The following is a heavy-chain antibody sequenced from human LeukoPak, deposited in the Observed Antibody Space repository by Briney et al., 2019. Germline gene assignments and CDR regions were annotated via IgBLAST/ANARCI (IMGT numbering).Heavy chain of an antibody. CDR3: ARSLGYSYGYVFDY. Sequence: AGGSLRLSCAASGFTFSSYSMNWVRQAPGKGLEWLSSISSSSSYIYYADSVKGRFTISRDNAKNSLYLQMNSLRAEDTAVYYCARSLGYSYGYVFDYWGQGTLVTVSS. J-gene: IGHJ4*02. CDR1: GFTFSSYS. CDR2: ISSSSSYI. D-gene: IGHD5-18*01. V-gene: IGHV3-21*01.